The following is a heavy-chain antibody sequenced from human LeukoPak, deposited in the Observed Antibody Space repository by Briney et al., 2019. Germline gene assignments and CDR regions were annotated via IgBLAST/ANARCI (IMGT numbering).Heavy chain of an antibody. D-gene: IGHD1-26*01. Sequence: GGSLRLSCAASGFTFSSYGMHWVRQAPGKGLEWVAFIRYDGSNKYYADSVKGRFTISRDNSKNTLYLQMNSLRAEDTAVYYCARDGGLSGSYYWFDPWGQGTLVTVSS. J-gene: IGHJ5*02. V-gene: IGHV3-30*02. CDR3: ARDGGLSGSYYWFDP. CDR2: IRYDGSNK. CDR1: GFTFSSYG.